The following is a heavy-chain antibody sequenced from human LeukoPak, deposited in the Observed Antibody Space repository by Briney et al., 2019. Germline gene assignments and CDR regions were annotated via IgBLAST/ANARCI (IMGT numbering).Heavy chain of an antibody. V-gene: IGHV4-34*01. CDR2: INHSGST. CDR1: GGSFSGYY. D-gene: IGHD5-12*01. J-gene: IGHJ4*02. CDR3: ARGLRGYSGYSRDGYYFDY. Sequence: SETLSLTCAVYGGSFSGYYWSWIRQPPGKGLEWIGEINHSGSTNYNPSLKSRVTISVDTSKNQFSLKLSSVTAANTAVYYCARGLRGYSGYSRDGYYFDYWGQGTLVTVSS.